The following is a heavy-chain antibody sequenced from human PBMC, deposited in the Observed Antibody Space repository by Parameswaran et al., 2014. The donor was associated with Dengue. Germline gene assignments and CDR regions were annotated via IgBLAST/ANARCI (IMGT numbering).Heavy chain of an antibody. V-gene: IGHV4-61*07. Sequence: RWIRQPPGKGLEWIGYIYYSGRTNYNPSLRSRVTISVDMSKNQFSLKLFSVTAADTAVYYCARHSQRGSYDYWGQGTLVTVSS. CDR3: ARHSQRGSYDY. D-gene: IGHD1-26*01. J-gene: IGHJ4*02. CDR2: IYYSGRT.